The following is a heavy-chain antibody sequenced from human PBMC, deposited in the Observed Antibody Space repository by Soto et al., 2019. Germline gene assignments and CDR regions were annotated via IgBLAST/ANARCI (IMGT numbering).Heavy chain of an antibody. J-gene: IGHJ3*02. Sequence: CVRQAPGKGLEWVAVISYDGSNKYYADSVKGRFTISRDNSKNTLYLQMNSLRAEDTAVYYCARSGWYLDAFDIWGQGTMVTV. CDR2: ISYDGSNK. V-gene: IGHV3-30-3*01. D-gene: IGHD6-19*01. CDR3: ARSGWYLDAFDI.